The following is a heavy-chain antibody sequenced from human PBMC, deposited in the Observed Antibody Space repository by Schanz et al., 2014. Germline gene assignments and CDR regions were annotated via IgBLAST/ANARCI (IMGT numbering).Heavy chain of an antibody. V-gene: IGHV3-23*04. CDR2: IGTSGGT. J-gene: IGHJ5*02. D-gene: IGHD1-1*01. CDR3: TRDVRLDRRGNWFDP. CDR1: GFTFSSYA. Sequence: EVQLVESGGGVVQPGRSLRLSCAASGFTFSSYAMSWVRQAPGKGLEWVSTIGTSGGTNYADSVKGRFTISRDNSKNLLYLQMNSLRAEDTAVYYCTRDVRLDRRGNWFDPWGQGTLVTVSS.